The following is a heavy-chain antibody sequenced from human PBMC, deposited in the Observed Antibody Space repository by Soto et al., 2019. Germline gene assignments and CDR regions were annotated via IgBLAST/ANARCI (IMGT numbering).Heavy chain of an antibody. CDR1: GGSFSDYY. J-gene: IGHJ4*02. CDR2: INHTGST. V-gene: IGHV4-34*01. CDR3: ARVPAKDSGSGSYETRSGFDFDY. Sequence: SETLSLTCAVYGGSFSDYYLSWIRQPPGKGLDWIAEINHTGSTNYNPSVKSRVTISVDTSKNQFSLKLRHMTAADTAVHYCARVPAKDSGSGSYETRSGFDFDYWGEGALVTVSS. D-gene: IGHD3-10*01.